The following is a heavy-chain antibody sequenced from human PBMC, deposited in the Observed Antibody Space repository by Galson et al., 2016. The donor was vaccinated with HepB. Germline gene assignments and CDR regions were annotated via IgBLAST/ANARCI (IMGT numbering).Heavy chain of an antibody. J-gene: IGHJ4*02. CDR2: ISSSESGM. D-gene: IGHD2-21*01. CDR1: GFNFRDFY. V-gene: IGHV3-11*01. CDR3: ATGVNFVWLH. Sequence: SLRLSCAASGFNFRDFYMMWIRQAPGKRLEWVSYISSSESGMDYADSVRGRFTVSRDNGQNSLFLHMNNLRAEDTAIYYCATGVNFVWLHWGQGILVTVSS.